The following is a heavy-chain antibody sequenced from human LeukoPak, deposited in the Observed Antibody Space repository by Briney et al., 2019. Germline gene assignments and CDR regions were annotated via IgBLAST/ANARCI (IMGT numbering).Heavy chain of an antibody. Sequence: ASVKVSCKVSGYTVTAVSINWVRQAPGKGLEWMGGFDPEDDETIYAQNFQGRVTMTEDTSTDTAYMELSSLRSKDTAIYYCATSWGSNGGIYFDFWGQGTLVTVSS. J-gene: IGHJ4*02. V-gene: IGHV1-24*01. CDR1: GYTVTAVS. CDR2: FDPEDDET. D-gene: IGHD2-8*01. CDR3: ATSWGSNGGIYFDF.